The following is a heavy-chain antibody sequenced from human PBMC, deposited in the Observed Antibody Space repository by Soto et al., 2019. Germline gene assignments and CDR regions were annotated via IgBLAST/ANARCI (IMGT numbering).Heavy chain of an antibody. CDR1: GFTFSTYA. V-gene: IGHV3-23*01. J-gene: IGHJ4*02. CDR3: AKGGQSYDY. Sequence: GSLRLSCAASGFTFSTYAMSWVRQAPGKGLEWVSAISTSVGSTYYTDSVKGRFTISRDNSKNTLYLQMNSLRAEDTAVYYCAKGGQSYDYWGQGTLVTVSS. CDR2: ISTSVGST. D-gene: IGHD3-10*01.